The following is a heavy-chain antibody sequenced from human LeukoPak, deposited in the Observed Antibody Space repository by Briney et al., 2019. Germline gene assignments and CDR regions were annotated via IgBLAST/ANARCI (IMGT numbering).Heavy chain of an antibody. Sequence: GASVKVSCKASAYTFTSYYIHWVRQAPGQGLEWMGWINPNSGDTNYAQKFQGRVTMTRDTSISTAYMDLTRLTSDDTAIYYCARDLSAEGSGSYFRSRGERGWFDPWGQETLVTVSS. V-gene: IGHV1-2*02. CDR3: ARDLSAEGSGSYFRSRGERGWFDP. D-gene: IGHD1-26*01. J-gene: IGHJ5*02. CDR2: INPNSGDT. CDR1: AYTFTSYY.